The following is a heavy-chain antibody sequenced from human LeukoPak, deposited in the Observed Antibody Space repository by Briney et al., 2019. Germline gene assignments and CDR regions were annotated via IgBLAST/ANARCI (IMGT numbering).Heavy chain of an antibody. Sequence: SETLSLTCTVSGGSINSGGYYWSWIRQHPGKGLEWIGYIYYSGSTYYNPSLKSRVTISVDTSKNQFSLKLSSVTAADTAVYYCAREVTPDAFDIWGQGTMVTVSS. V-gene: IGHV4-31*03. D-gene: IGHD2-15*01. J-gene: IGHJ3*02. CDR2: IYYSGST. CDR1: GGSINSGGYY. CDR3: AREVTPDAFDI.